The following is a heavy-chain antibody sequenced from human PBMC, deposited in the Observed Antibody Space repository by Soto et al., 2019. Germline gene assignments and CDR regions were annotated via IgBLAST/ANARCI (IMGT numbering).Heavy chain of an antibody. D-gene: IGHD3-3*01. Sequence: GGSLRLSCAASGFTFSGSAMHWVRQASGKGLEWVGRIRSKANSYATAYAASVKGRFTISRDDSKNTAYLQMNSLKTEDTAVYYCTPSSGYDFWSGYYYYYGMDVWGQGTTVTVSS. CDR3: TPSSGYDFWSGYYYYYGMDV. J-gene: IGHJ6*02. CDR1: GFTFSGSA. V-gene: IGHV3-73*01. CDR2: IRSKANSYAT.